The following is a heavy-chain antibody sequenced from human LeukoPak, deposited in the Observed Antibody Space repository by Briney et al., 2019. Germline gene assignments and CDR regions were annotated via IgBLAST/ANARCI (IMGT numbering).Heavy chain of an antibody. CDR2: FDPEDGET. CDR3: ATDRVITFGGVIAKRD. J-gene: IGHJ4*02. V-gene: IGHV1-24*01. D-gene: IGHD3-16*02. Sequence: ASVKVSCKVSGYTLTELSMHWVRQAPGKGLEWMGGFDPEDGETIYVQKFQGRVTMTEDTSTDTAYMELSSLRSEDTAVYYCATDRVITFGGVIAKRDWGQGTLVTVSS. CDR1: GYTLTELS.